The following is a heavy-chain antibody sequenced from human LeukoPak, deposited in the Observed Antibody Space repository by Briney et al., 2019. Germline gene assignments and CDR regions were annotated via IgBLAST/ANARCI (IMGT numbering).Heavy chain of an antibody. CDR2: ISYDGSNK. J-gene: IGHJ3*02. CDR1: GFTFSSYA. D-gene: IGHD1-14*01. Sequence: PGRSLRLSCAASGFTFSSYAMHWVRQAPGKGLEWVAVISYDGSNKYYADSVKGRFTISRDNSKNTLYLQMNSLRAEDTAVYYCARVRIYTQDAFGIWGQGTMVTVSS. CDR3: ARVRIYTQDAFGI. V-gene: IGHV3-30*04.